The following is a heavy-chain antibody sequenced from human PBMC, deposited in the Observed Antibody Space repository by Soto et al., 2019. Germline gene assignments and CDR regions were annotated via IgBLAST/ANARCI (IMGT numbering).Heavy chain of an antibody. CDR3: ARALDFWSGYLSD. D-gene: IGHD3-3*01. CDR2: ISGSGGST. J-gene: IGHJ4*02. Sequence: PGGSLRLSCAATGFTFGSYAMSWVRQAPGKGLEWVSAISGSGGSTYYADSVKGRFTISRDNAKNSLDLQMNSLRADDTAIYYCARALDFWSGYLSDWGQGTLVTVSS. V-gene: IGHV3-23*01. CDR1: GFTFGSYA.